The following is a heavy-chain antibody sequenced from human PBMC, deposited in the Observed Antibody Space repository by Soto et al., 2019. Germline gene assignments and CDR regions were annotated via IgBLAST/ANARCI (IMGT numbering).Heavy chain of an antibody. Sequence: QIQLVQSGAEVKKAGASVKVSCKASGYTFTNYGISWVRQALGQGLEWMGWISAYNDNTNYAQKFQGRVTLTTDTLTRTAYMALRSLTSDGTAVYYCARDGYYYGSGSYSPPRYYGMDVWGQGTTVTVFS. D-gene: IGHD3-10*01. V-gene: IGHV1-18*01. CDR2: ISAYNDNT. CDR1: GYTFTNYG. CDR3: ARDGYYYGSGSYSPPRYYGMDV. J-gene: IGHJ6*01.